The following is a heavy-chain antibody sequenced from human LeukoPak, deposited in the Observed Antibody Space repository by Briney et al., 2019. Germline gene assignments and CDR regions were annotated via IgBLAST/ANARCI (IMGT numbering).Heavy chain of an antibody. Sequence: GGSPRLSCAASGFTFNDHDMSWVRQVPGKGLEWVSGINWNGGSTGYADSVKGRFTISRDNAKNSLYLQMNSLRVEDTALYYCAGGDSSGWYFDLWGRGTLVTVSS. CDR1: GFTFNDHD. CDR2: INWNGGST. J-gene: IGHJ2*01. CDR3: AGGDSSGWYFDL. V-gene: IGHV3-20*04. D-gene: IGHD3-22*01.